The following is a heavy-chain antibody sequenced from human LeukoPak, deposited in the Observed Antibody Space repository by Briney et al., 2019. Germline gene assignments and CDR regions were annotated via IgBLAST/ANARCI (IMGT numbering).Heavy chain of an antibody. V-gene: IGHV4-59*01. CDR3: ARAGSRDGYKVGDYFDF. CDR1: GGSIRVYY. CDR2: IHYSGSS. Sequence: SETLSLTCTVPGGSIRVYYWSWVPQPPGKGLEWIAFIHYSGSSNYNPSLKSRVTISVDTSKNQFSLRLSSVTAADTAVYYCARAGSRDGYKVGDYFDFWGQGTLVTVSS. J-gene: IGHJ4*02. D-gene: IGHD5-24*01.